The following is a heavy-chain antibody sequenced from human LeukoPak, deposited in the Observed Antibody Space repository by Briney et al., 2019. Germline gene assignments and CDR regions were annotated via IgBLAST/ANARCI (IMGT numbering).Heavy chain of an antibody. Sequence: PGGSLRLSCAVSGFTFSRHVMHWVRQAPGKGLEWVALISYDGRNKFYADSVKGRFTISRDNSKNTLYVQMNSLRAEDTAIYYCARVINFYYYMDVWGKGTTVTISS. V-gene: IGHV3-30*04. D-gene: IGHD2/OR15-2a*01. CDR3: ARVINFYYYMDV. CDR2: ISYDGRNK. CDR1: GFTFSRHV. J-gene: IGHJ6*03.